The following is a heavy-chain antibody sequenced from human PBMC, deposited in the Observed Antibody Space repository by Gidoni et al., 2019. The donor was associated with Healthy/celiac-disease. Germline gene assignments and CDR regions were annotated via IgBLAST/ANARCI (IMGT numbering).Heavy chain of an antibody. V-gene: IGHV3-30*04. Sequence: QVQLVESGGGVVQPGRSLRLSCAASGIPFSSSAMHWVRPAPGKGLEWVAVMSVDGSNKYYADSVKGRFTISRDNSKNTLYLQMSSLRAEDTAVYYCARDQGVVTAIDYWGQGTLVTVSS. D-gene: IGHD2-21*02. CDR3: ARDQGVVTAIDY. CDR1: GIPFSSSA. CDR2: MSVDGSNK. J-gene: IGHJ4*02.